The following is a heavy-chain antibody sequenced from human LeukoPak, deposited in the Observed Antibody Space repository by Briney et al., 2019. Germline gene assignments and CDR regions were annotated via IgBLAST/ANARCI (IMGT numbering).Heavy chain of an antibody. J-gene: IGHJ5*02. D-gene: IGHD5-18*01. Sequence: GGSLRLSCATAGFIFSTFGIHGFRQTPGKGLEWAAAIQSDGSKQYYGGSVKGRITISRDSSKNTVYLQMNSLRDEDTAVYYCARDVDTSSHSSQLDPWGQGTLVTVSS. CDR3: ARDVDTSSHSSQLDP. V-gene: IGHV3-33*01. CDR1: GFIFSTFG. CDR2: IQSDGSKQ.